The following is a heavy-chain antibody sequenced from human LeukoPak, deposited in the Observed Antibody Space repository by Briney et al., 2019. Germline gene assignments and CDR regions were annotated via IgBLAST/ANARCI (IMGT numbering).Heavy chain of an antibody. J-gene: IGHJ5*02. CDR1: GFTFSNYW. CDR2: IKYDGSEK. Sequence: GGSLRLSCAASGFTFSNYWMSWVRLAPGKGLEWLAHIKYDGSEKYYVDSVKGRFTISRDNAKNSLYLQMNSLRAEDTAVYYCTRDQTWGQGTLVTVSS. V-gene: IGHV3-7*01. CDR3: TRDQT.